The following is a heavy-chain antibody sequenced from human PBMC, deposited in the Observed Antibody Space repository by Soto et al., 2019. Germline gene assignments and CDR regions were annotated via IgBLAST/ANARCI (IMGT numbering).Heavy chain of an antibody. CDR3: AAVPRGSGYPESWFDP. V-gene: IGHV4-61*08. CDR1: GGSISSGGYY. J-gene: IGHJ5*02. D-gene: IGHD3-3*01. CDR2: IYYSGST. Sequence: SQTLSLTCTVSGGSISSGGYYWSWIRQHPGKGLEWIGYIYYSGSTNYNPSLKSRVTISVDTSKNQFSLKLSSVTAADTAVYYCAAVPRGSGYPESWFDPWGQGTLVTVSS.